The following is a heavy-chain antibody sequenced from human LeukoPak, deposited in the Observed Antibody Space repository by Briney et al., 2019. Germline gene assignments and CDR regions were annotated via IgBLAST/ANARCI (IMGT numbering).Heavy chain of an antibody. CDR2: INPNSGGT. J-gene: IGHJ5*02. D-gene: IGHD6-13*01. V-gene: IGHV1-2*02. CDR3: ARDRHSSSWPNWFDP. CDR1: GYTFTDYY. Sequence: ASVKVSCKASGYTFTDYYMHWVRQAPGQGLEWMGWINPNSGGTNYAQKFQGRVTMTRDTSISTAYMELSRLRSDDTAVYYCARDRHSSSWPNWFDPWGQGTLVTVSS.